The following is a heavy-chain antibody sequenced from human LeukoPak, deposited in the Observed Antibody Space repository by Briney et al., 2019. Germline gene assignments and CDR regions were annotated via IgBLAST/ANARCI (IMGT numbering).Heavy chain of an antibody. Sequence: SVKVSCKASGGTFSSYAISWVRQAPGQGLEWMGGIIPIFGTANYAQKFQGRVTITADESTSTAYMELSSLRSEDTAVYYCADTDSSSYWELDYWGQGTLVTVSS. V-gene: IGHV1-69*13. CDR1: GGTFSSYA. D-gene: IGHD6-13*01. CDR2: IIPIFGTA. CDR3: ADTDSSSYWELDY. J-gene: IGHJ4*02.